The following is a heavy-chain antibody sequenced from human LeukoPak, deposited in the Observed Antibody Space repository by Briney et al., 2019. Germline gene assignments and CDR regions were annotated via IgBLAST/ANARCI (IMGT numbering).Heavy chain of an antibody. V-gene: IGHV3-66*01. D-gene: IGHD4-17*01. Sequence: GGSLRLSCVVSGFSVRNNYVSWVRQAPGKGLEWVSVIYAGDTIHYADSVKGRFTISRDNSKNTVYLQMNSLRAEDTAVYYCARGGTVTELDYWGQGTLVTVSS. CDR1: GFSVRNNY. J-gene: IGHJ4*02. CDR2: IYAGDTI. CDR3: ARGGTVTELDY.